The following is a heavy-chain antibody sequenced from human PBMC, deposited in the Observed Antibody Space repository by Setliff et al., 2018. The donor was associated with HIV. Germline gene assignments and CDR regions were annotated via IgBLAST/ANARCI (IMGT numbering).Heavy chain of an antibody. J-gene: IGHJ6*04. CDR2: IYTSGRT. Sequence: LSLTCTVSVGSFSSGSYYWSWIRQPAGKGLEWIGRIYTSGRTNYNPSRKSRGTLSVDTAKNQFYLKLSSETAADTAVYYCARHWGSGWYMAMDVWGKGTTVTVSS. CDR1: VGSFSSGSYY. D-gene: IGHD6-19*01. CDR3: ARHWGSGWYMAMDV. V-gene: IGHV4-61*02.